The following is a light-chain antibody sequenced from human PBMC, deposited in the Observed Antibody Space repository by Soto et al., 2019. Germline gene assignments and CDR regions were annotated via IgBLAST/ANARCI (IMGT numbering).Light chain of an antibody. CDR2: GAS. CDR3: QQYNNWPQT. Sequence: EIGMTQSPATLSVSPGEGATLSCRASQSVSTNLAWYQQKPGQGPRLLIYGASTKATGVPARFSGSGSGTEFTLTISSLQSEDFVVYYCQQYNNWPQTFGQGTKVEVK. V-gene: IGKV3-15*01. J-gene: IGKJ1*01. CDR1: QSVSTN.